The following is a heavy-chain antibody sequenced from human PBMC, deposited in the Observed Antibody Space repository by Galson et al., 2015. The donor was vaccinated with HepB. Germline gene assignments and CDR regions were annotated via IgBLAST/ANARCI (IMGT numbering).Heavy chain of an antibody. CDR1: GGSISSSNW. V-gene: IGHV4-4*02. J-gene: IGHJ5*02. CDR3: ARVGSWSIFEDP. Sequence: ETPSLTCAVSGGSISSSNWWSWVRQPPGKGLEWIGEIYHSGSTNYNPSLKSRVTISVDKSKNQFSLKLSSVTAADTAVYYCARVGSWSIFEDPWGQGTLVTVSS. CDR2: IYHSGST. D-gene: IGHD6-13*01.